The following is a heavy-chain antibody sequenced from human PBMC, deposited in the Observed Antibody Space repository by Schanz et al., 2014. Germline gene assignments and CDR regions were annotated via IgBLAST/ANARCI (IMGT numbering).Heavy chain of an antibody. J-gene: IGHJ3*02. Sequence: QVQLQQSGPGLVKPSQTLSLTCTVSGDSISSSGSYCTWIRQHLGKGLEWIGYIYYRGSTYYNPSLKSRVTISTDMSRNQFSLRLKSVTAADTALYYCARERDALDIWGQGTMVIVSS. CDR3: ARERDALDI. V-gene: IGHV4-31*03. CDR1: GDSISSSGSY. CDR2: IYYRGST.